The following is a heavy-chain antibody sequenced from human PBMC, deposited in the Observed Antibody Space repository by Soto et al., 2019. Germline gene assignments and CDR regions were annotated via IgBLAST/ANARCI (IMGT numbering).Heavy chain of an antibody. CDR3: ARDSYCSGSSCYSGS. CDR2: ISAYNGNT. Sequence: ASVKVSCKASGYTFTSYGISWVRQAPGQGLEWMGWISAYNGNTNYAQKLQGRVTMTTDTSTSTAYMELRSLRSDDTAVYYCARDSYCSGSSCYSGSWGQGTLVTVSS. D-gene: IGHD2-15*01. CDR1: GYTFTSYG. V-gene: IGHV1-18*01. J-gene: IGHJ4*02.